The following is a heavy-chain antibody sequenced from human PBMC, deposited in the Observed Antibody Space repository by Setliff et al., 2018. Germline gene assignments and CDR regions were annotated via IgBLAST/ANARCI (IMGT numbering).Heavy chain of an antibody. D-gene: IGHD1-26*01. CDR1: GFTFSSYA. CDR2: IGDSGNSA. J-gene: IGHJ4*02. V-gene: IGHV3-23*01. Sequence: ASVKVSCTASGFTFSSYAMSWVRQAPGKGLEWVSSIGDSGNSAYYADSVKGRFTISRDNSKNTVYVQMNSLRAEDTAVYYCAKDGGGTYYSRSDYWGQGTLVTVSS. CDR3: AKDGGGTYYSRSDY.